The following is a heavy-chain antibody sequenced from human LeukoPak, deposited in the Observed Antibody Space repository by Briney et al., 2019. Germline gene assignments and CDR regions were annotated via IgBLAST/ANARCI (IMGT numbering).Heavy chain of an antibody. CDR3: ARGGGISHYYYYMDV. J-gene: IGHJ6*03. V-gene: IGHV3-48*04. CDR1: GFTFSSYG. CDR2: ISGTGNTI. Sequence: PGGSLRLSCAASGFTFSSYGMSWVRQAPGKGLEWVSYISGTGNTIYYTDSVKGRFTISRDNAKNSLFLQMNSLRAEDTAVYYCARGGGISHYYYYMDVWGKGTTVTISS. D-gene: IGHD6-13*01.